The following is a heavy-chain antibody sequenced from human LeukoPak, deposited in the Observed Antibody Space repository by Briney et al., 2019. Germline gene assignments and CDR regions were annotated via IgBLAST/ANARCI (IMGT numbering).Heavy chain of an antibody. CDR3: ARDAFDSSGSYYFDY. D-gene: IGHD6-19*01. Sequence: PGGSLRLSCAASGFTFSSYGMHWVRQAPGKGLEWVAVIWYDGSNKYYADSVKGRFTTSRDNSKNTLYLQMNSLRAEDTAVYYCARDAFDSSGSYYFDYWGQGTLVTVSS. V-gene: IGHV3-33*01. J-gene: IGHJ4*02. CDR1: GFTFSSYG. CDR2: IWYDGSNK.